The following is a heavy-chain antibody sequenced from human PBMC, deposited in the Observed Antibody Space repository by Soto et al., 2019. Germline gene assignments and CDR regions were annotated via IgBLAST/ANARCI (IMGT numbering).Heavy chain of an antibody. CDR3: ATIDTSGSYSRGPYFDY. D-gene: IGHD1-26*01. J-gene: IGHJ4*02. Sequence: ASVKVSCKVSGYTLTELSMHWVRQAPGKGIEWMGGFDPEDGETIYAQKFQGRVTMTEDTSTDTAYMELSSLRSEDTAVYYCATIDTSGSYSRGPYFDYWGQGTLVTVSS. CDR2: FDPEDGET. V-gene: IGHV1-24*01. CDR1: GYTLTELS.